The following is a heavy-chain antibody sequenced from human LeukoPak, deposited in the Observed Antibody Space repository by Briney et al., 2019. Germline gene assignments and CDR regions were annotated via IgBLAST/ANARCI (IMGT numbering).Heavy chain of an antibody. CDR2: IIPIFGTA. CDR1: GGTFSSYA. J-gene: IGHJ4*02. Sequence: SVKVSCKASGGTFSSYAISWVRQAPGQGLEWMGGIIPIFGTANYAQKFQGRVTITADESTSTAYMELSSLRSEDTAVYYCAGGRAVAGTWYYFDYWGQGTLVTVSS. V-gene: IGHV1-69*01. CDR3: AGGRAVAGTWYYFDY. D-gene: IGHD6-19*01.